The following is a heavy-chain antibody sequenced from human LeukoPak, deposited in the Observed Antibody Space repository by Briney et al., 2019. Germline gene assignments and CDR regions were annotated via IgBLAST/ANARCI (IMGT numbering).Heavy chain of an antibody. V-gene: IGHV4-59*08. CDR3: ARHGMVGMIVYLDY. CDR2: IYHNGDT. CDR1: GDSITNYY. J-gene: IGHJ4*02. D-gene: IGHD3-16*01. Sequence: SETLSLTCTVSGDSITNYYWSWIRQPPGRGLEWIGYIYHNGDTKYNPSLKSRVTISVDTSKNQFSLKLSSVTAADTAVYYCARHGMVGMIVYLDYWGQGTLVTVSP.